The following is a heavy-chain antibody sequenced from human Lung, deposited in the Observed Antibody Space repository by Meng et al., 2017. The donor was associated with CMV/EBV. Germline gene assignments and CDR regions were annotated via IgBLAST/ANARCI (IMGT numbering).Heavy chain of an antibody. J-gene: IGHJ4*02. CDR3: VRYYDRSGHPYFDY. D-gene: IGHD3-22*01. CDR1: AGTISSYGSF. Sequence: SXTXSLXCSVSAGTISSYGSFWGWVRPPPGKGLEWIGMIYYSGGTHYNPSLRSRAIVSVDTSKKHFSLKLSSVTGSGTAVYYSVRYYDRSGHPYFDYWGQGSLVTVSS. V-gene: IGHV4-39*02. CDR2: IYYSGGT.